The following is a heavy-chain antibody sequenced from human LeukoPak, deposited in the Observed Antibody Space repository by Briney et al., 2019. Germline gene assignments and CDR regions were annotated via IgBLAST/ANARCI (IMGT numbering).Heavy chain of an antibody. J-gene: IGHJ6*02. D-gene: IGHD1-26*01. V-gene: IGHV3-66*01. CDR2: IYSGGST. CDR3: ARVDIVGATRYYYYGMDV. Sequence: GGSLRLSCAASGFTVSSNYMSWVRQAPGKGLEWVSVIYSGGSTYYADSVKGRFTISRDNSKNTLYLQMNSLRAEDTAVYYCARVDIVGATRYYYYGMDVWGQGTTVTVSS. CDR1: GFTVSSNY.